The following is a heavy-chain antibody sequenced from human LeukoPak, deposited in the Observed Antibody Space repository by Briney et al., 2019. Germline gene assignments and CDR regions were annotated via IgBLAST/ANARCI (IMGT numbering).Heavy chain of an antibody. V-gene: IGHV4-34*01. D-gene: IGHD6-13*01. CDR2: INHSGST. Sequence: SETLSLTCAVYGGSFSGYYWSWIRQPPGKGLEWIGEINHSGSTNYNPSLKSRVTISVDTSKNQFSLKLSSVTAADTAVYYCAQGAAADNYWGQGTLVTVSP. CDR1: GGSFSGYY. J-gene: IGHJ4*02. CDR3: AQGAAADNY.